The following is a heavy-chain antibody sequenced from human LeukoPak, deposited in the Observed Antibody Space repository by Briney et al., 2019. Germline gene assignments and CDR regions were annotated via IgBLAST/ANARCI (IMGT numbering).Heavy chain of an antibody. CDR2: ININSGAT. J-gene: IGHJ5*02. D-gene: IGHD4-17*01. CDR3: ARAASVTSTYNWFDP. CDR1: GYTFSGSF. Sequence: GASVKVSCKASGYTFSGSFMHWVRQSPEQGLEWMGRININSGATNYAHKFEGRVTMTRDTSTNTVYVELSRLRSDDPAVYFCARAASVTSTYNWFDPWGQGTLVTVSS. V-gene: IGHV1-2*06.